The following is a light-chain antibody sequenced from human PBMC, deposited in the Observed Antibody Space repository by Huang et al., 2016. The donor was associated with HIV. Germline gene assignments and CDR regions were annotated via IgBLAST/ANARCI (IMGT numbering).Light chain of an antibody. J-gene: IGKJ1*01. CDR2: EVS. V-gene: IGKV1-5*03. CDR1: QNISSW. Sequence: DIQMTQSPSTLSAFVGDRLTTTCRASQNISSWLAWYQQKPGKVPRLLIYEVSSLESGVPSRFSGSGSGTEFTLTISSLQPDDIGTYYCQYGETFGQGSKVEVK. CDR3: QYGET.